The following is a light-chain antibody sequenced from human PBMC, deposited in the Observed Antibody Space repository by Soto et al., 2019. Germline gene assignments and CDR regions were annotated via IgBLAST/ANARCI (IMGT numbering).Light chain of an antibody. Sequence: DIQMTQSPSTLSASVGDRVTITCRASQSISSWLAWYQQKPGKAPKLLIYKASSLESGVPSRFSGSGSGTEFTLTIISLQPDDFATYYCQKYNSYSRTFGQGTKVESK. CDR2: KAS. CDR3: QKYNSYSRT. V-gene: IGKV1-5*03. CDR1: QSISSW. J-gene: IGKJ1*01.